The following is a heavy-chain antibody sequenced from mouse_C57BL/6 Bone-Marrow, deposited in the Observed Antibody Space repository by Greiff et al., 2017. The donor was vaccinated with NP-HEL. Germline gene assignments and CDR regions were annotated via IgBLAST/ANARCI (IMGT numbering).Heavy chain of an antibody. D-gene: IGHD4-1*01. V-gene: IGHV1-76*01. CDR2: IYPGSGNT. CDR3: ARGEANWGYAMDY. J-gene: IGHJ4*01. CDR1: GYTFTDYY. Sequence: QVQLKQSGAELVRPGASVKLSCKASGYTFTDYYINWVKQRPGQGLEWIARIYPGSGNTYYNEKFKGKATLTAEKSSSTAYMQLSSLTSEDSAVYFCARGEANWGYAMDYWGQGTSVTVSS.